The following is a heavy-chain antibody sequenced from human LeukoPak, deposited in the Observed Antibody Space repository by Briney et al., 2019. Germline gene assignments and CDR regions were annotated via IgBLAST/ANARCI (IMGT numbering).Heavy chain of an antibody. CDR1: GFTFDDYA. Sequence: PGRSLRLSCAASGFTFDDYAMHWVRQAPGKGLEWVSGISWNSGSIGYADSVKVRFTISRDNAKNSLYLQMNSLRAEDTAVYYCARDYFDSSGFYYVYFDFWGQGTLVTVSS. D-gene: IGHD3-22*01. V-gene: IGHV3-9*01. CDR3: ARDYFDSSGFYYVYFDF. J-gene: IGHJ4*02. CDR2: ISWNSGSI.